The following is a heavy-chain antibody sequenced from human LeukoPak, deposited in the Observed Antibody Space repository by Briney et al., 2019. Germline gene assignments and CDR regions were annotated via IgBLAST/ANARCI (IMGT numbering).Heavy chain of an antibody. CDR2: IYYSGST. D-gene: IGHD6-13*01. CDR3: ARDASTLAATGTYLFDY. Sequence: SQTLSLTCTVSGGSISSGGYYWSWIRQHPGKGLEWIGYIYYSGSTYYNPSLESRATISVDTSKNQFSLKLSSVTAADTAVYYCARDASTLAATGTYLFDYWGQGTLVTVSS. CDR1: GGSISSGGYY. J-gene: IGHJ4*02. V-gene: IGHV4-31*03.